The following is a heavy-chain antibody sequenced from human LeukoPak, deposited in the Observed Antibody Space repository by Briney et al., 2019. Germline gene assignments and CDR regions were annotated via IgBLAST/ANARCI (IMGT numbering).Heavy chain of an antibody. CDR3: ARGFNLGAPFDY. V-gene: IGHV1-18*01. CDR2: ISVYNGNT. J-gene: IGHJ4*02. Sequence: AASVKVSCKASGYTFTSYGFNWVRQAPGQGLEWMGWISVYNGNTKYAQILQDRVTMTTDTSTSTAFMELRSLRSDDTAVYYCARGFNLGAPFDYWGQGTLVTVSS. D-gene: IGHD3-16*01. CDR1: GYTFTSYG.